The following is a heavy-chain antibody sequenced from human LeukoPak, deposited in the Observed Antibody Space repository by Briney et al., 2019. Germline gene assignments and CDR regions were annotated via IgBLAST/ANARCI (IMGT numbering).Heavy chain of an antibody. CDR1: GFTFSGHW. V-gene: IGHV3-7*01. CDR2: MNGDGSQI. CDR3: VAWGNSGNS. J-gene: IGHJ3*01. D-gene: IGHD1-26*01. Sequence: GGSLRLSCAASGFTFSGHWMSWVRQAPAKGLEWVAHMNGDGSQIYYMDFVKGRFTISRDNAKNSLYLQMNGLRAEDTAVYYCVAWGNSGNSWGQGTMVVVSS.